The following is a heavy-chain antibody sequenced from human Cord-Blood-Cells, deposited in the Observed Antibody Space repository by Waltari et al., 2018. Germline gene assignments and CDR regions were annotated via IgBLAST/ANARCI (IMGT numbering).Heavy chain of an antibody. V-gene: IGHV4-34*01. CDR2: INLSGST. Sequence: QVQLQQWGAGLLKPSETLSLTCAVYGGSFSGYYWSWIRQPPGKGLEWIGEINLSGSTNDNPSRENRITISVDTSKNQFSRKLSSVTAADTAVYYCARGYRITIFGVVIARYGMDVWGQGTTVTVSS. CDR1: GGSFSGYY. CDR3: ARGYRITIFGVVIARYGMDV. J-gene: IGHJ6*02. D-gene: IGHD3-3*01.